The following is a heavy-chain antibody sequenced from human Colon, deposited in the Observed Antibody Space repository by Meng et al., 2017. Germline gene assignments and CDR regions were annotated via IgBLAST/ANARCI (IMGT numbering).Heavy chain of an antibody. CDR1: GDSVSSNTAA. D-gene: IGHD5-18*01. CDR3: ARDHGYSYGLPLDY. J-gene: IGHJ4*02. Sequence: QVQLQQSGPGLVKPSQTLSPTCVISGDSVSSNTAAWNWIRQPPSRGLEWLGRTYYRSKWYNEYAVSVKSRMTFNADTSKNQVSLQVNSVTPEDTAVYYCARDHGYSYGLPLDYWGQGILVTVSS. V-gene: IGHV6-1*01. CDR2: TYYRSKWYN.